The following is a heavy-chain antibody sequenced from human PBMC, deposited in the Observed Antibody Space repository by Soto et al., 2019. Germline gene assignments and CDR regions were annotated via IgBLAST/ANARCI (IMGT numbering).Heavy chain of an antibody. Sequence: QVQLVQSGAEVKKPGASVKVSCKASGYTFTSDDINWVRQATGQGLEWMGWMNPNSGNTGYAQKFXGXVXMXXNTSISTAYMELSSLRSEDTDVYYCARGLVGATTRWGQGTLVTVSS. D-gene: IGHD1-26*01. CDR1: GYTFTSDD. CDR3: ARGLVGATTR. CDR2: MNPNSGNT. V-gene: IGHV1-8*01. J-gene: IGHJ4*02.